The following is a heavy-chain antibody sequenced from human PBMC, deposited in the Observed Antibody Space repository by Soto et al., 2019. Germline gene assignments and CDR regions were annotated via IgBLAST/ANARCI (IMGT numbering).Heavy chain of an antibody. J-gene: IGHJ4*02. Sequence: ASVKVSCKVSGYTLTELSMHWVRRAPGKGIEWMGGFDPEDGETIYSQKFQGRVTMTEDTSTDTAYMELSSLRSEDTAVYYCATAKLSTYYDILTGHHFDYWGQGTLVTVSS. CDR2: FDPEDGET. V-gene: IGHV1-24*01. D-gene: IGHD3-9*01. CDR1: GYTLTELS. CDR3: ATAKLSTYYDILTGHHFDY.